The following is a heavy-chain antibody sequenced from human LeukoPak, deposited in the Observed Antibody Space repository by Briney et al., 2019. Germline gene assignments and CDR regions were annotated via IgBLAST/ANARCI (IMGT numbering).Heavy chain of an antibody. CDR1: GGSVSSGSYY. J-gene: IGHJ4*02. Sequence: PSETLSLTCTVSGGSVSSGSYYWSWLRPPPGKGLEWYGYICYSGSANSNPYLKIRVTISVDTSENQFSLKLSSVTAADTAVYYCASSYYYDSSGYYYGFDYWGQGTLVTVSS. CDR3: ASSYYYDSSGYYYGFDY. V-gene: IGHV4-61*01. D-gene: IGHD3-22*01. CDR2: ICYSGSA.